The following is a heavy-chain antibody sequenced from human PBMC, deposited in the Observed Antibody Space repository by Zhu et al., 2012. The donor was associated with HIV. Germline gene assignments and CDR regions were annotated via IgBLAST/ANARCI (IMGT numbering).Heavy chain of an antibody. CDR2: IYRSGAT. D-gene: IGHD2-21*01. CDR1: GSSINTANY. J-gene: IGHJ4*01. V-gene: IGHV4-38-2*01. Sequence: QVQVQGSGPGLVKPSETLSPTCDVSGSSINTANYWGWIRQPPGKGLEWIANIYRSGATYYNPSLRSRATIPMDRSRNLFFLTLNSVTAADTAIYFCARTGDDNHHASFDIWDQGTLVTVSS. CDR3: ARTGDDNHHASFDI.